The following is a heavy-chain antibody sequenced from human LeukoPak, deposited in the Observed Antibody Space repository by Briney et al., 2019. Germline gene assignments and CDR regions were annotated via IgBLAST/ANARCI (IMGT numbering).Heavy chain of an antibody. D-gene: IGHD1-26*01. Sequence: GGSLRPSCAASGFTFSSYAMSWVRQAPGKGLEWVSAISGSGGSTYYADSVKGRFTISRDNSKNTLYLQMNSLRAEDTAVYYCAKGPSYSGSYSRGYFDYWGQGTLVTVSS. J-gene: IGHJ4*02. V-gene: IGHV3-23*01. CDR2: ISGSGGST. CDR1: GFTFSSYA. CDR3: AKGPSYSGSYSRGYFDY.